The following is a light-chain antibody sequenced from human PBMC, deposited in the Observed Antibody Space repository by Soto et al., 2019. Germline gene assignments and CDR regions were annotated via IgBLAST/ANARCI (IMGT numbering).Light chain of an antibody. CDR1: QSVSSN. CDR3: QHYAGGSRIT. CDR2: GAS. J-gene: IGKJ5*01. Sequence: EVVMTQSPATLSVSQGERATLSCRASQSVSSNLAWYQQKPGQAPRLLISGASSRATGIPDRFSGSGFGTDFTLTISRLEPEDFALYYCQHYAGGSRITFGQGTRLEIK. V-gene: IGKV3-20*01.